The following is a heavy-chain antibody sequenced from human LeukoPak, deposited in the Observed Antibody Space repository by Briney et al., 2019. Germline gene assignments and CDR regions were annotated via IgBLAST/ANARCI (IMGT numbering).Heavy chain of an antibody. J-gene: IGHJ4*02. CDR3: AKDLTGRGVNFDY. Sequence: GRSLRLSCAASGFTFSSYGMHWVRQAPGKGLEGVAVISYDGSNKYYADSVKGRFTISRDNSKNTLYLQMNSLRAEDTAVYYCAKDLTGRGVNFDYWGQGTLVTVSS. D-gene: IGHD3-10*01. CDR1: GFTFSSYG. V-gene: IGHV3-30*18. CDR2: ISYDGSNK.